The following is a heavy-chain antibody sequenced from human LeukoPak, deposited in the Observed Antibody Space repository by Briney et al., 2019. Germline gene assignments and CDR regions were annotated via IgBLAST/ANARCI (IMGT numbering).Heavy chain of an antibody. J-gene: IGHJ6*04. CDR3: ARDRLHCSGGSCYSYGMDV. CDR1: GFTVSSNY. V-gene: IGHV3-53*01. CDR2: IYSGGST. Sequence: GGSLRLSCAASGFTVSSNYMSWVRQAPGKGLEWVSVIYSGGSTYYADSVKGRFTISRDNSKNTLYLQMNSLRAEDTAVYYCARDRLHCSGGSCYSYGMDVWGKGTTVTFAS. D-gene: IGHD2-15*01.